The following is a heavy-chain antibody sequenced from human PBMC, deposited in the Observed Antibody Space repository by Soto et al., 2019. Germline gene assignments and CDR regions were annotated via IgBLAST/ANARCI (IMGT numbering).Heavy chain of an antibody. J-gene: IGHJ4*02. CDR1: GFSFSAYW. Sequence: EVPLVESGGGLVQPGGSLRFSCAASGFSFSAYWMSWVRQAPGKGPEWVATISHDGNEKFYVDSVKGRFTISRDNAKNSLYLQMTSLRTEDTAVFYCARESHAHFDFWGQGSLVTVSS. V-gene: IGHV3-7*01. CDR2: ISHDGNEK. CDR3: ARESHAHFDF.